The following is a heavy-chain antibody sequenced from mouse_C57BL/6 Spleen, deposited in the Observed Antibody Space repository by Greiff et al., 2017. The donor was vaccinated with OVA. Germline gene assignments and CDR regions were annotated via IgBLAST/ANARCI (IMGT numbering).Heavy chain of an antibody. J-gene: IGHJ3*01. CDR3: ARPGGYGWFAY. D-gene: IGHD2-2*01. CDR2: ISSGSSTI. CDR1: GFTFSDYG. Sequence: EVKVVESGGGLVKPGGSLKLSCAASGFTFSDYGMHWVRQAPEKGLEWVAYISSGSSTIYYADTVKGRFTISRANAKNTLFLQMTSVGSADTSMYYCARPGGYGWFAYWGKGTLVTVSA. V-gene: IGHV5-17*01.